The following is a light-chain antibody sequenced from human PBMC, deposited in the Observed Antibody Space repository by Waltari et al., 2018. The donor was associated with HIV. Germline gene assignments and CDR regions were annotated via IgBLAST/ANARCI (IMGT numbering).Light chain of an antibody. J-gene: IGLJ2*01. CDR1: NSNIGSNT. Sequence: QSVLTQPPSASGTPGQRVTISCSGRNSNIGSNTVNWYQQLPGTAPNLLSYNNNPRPSGVSGRFSGSKSGTSASLAISGLQSEDEADYYCAAWDDSLNAHVLFGGGTKLTVL. CDR3: AAWDDSLNAHVL. V-gene: IGLV1-44*01. CDR2: NNN.